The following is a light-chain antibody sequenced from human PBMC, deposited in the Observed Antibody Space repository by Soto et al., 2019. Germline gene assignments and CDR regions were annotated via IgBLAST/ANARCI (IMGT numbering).Light chain of an antibody. CDR3: QQRSNWLT. V-gene: IGKV3-11*01. CDR2: DAF. CDR1: QSVSSY. J-gene: IGKJ4*01. Sequence: EIVLTQSPATLSLSPGERATLSCRASQSVSSYLAWYQQKPGQAPRLLIYDAFNRATGIPARFSGSGSGKDFTITISRLAPEDFAVYYCQQRSNWLTFGGGTKVEIK.